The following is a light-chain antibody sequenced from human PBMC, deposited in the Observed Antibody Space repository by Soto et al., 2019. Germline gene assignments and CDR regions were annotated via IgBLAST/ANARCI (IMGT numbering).Light chain of an antibody. J-gene: IGKJ4*01. V-gene: IGKV4-1*01. Sequence: DIVMTQSPDSLAVSPGERATINCKSSQSVLYSSNNKNYLGWYQQKVGQPPKLLIYWASTRESGVPDRFSGSGSGTDFTLTISSLQAEDVAVYYCQQYYSKPLTFGGGTKVDIK. CDR2: WAS. CDR3: QQYYSKPLT. CDR1: QSVLYSSNNKNY.